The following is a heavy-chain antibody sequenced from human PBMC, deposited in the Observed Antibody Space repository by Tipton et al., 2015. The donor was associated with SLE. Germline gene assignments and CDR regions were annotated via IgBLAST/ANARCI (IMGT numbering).Heavy chain of an antibody. CDR3: AKVVVWYYYYGMDV. J-gene: IGHJ6*02. V-gene: IGHV3-23*01. CDR1: GFTFSSYA. Sequence: SLRLSCAASGFTFSSYAMSWVRQAPGKGLEWVSAISGSGGSTYYADSVKGRFTISRDNSKNTLYLQMNSLRAEDTAVYYCAKVVVWYYYYGMDVWGQGTTVTVSS. D-gene: IGHD2-15*01. CDR2: ISGSGGST.